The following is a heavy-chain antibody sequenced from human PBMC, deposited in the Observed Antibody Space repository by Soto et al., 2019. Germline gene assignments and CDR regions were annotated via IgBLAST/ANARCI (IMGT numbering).Heavy chain of an antibody. CDR1: GGTFSSYT. CDR3: ARDQGVTANQAVWYFDL. D-gene: IGHD2-21*02. CDR2: IIPILGIA. J-gene: IGHJ2*01. V-gene: IGHV1-69*08. Sequence: QVQLVQSGAEVKKPGSSVKVSCKASGGTFSSYTISWVRQAPGQGLEWMGRIIPILGIANYAQKFQGRVTITADKSPSTAYMELSSLRSEGTAVYYCARDQGVTANQAVWYFDLWGRGTLVTVSS.